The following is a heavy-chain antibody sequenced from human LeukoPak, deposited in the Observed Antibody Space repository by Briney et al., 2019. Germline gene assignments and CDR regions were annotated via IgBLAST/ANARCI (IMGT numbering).Heavy chain of an antibody. Sequence: PGGSLRLSCAASGFTFSSYAMSWVRQAPGKGLEWVSAISGSGSSTYYADSVKGRFTISRDNSKNTLYLQMNSLRAEDTAVYYCAKAPSIAAAGRRGDYYCYGMDVWGQGTTVTVSS. CDR3: AKAPSIAAAGRRGDYYCYGMDV. V-gene: IGHV3-23*01. J-gene: IGHJ6*02. D-gene: IGHD6-13*01. CDR2: ISGSGSST. CDR1: GFTFSSYA.